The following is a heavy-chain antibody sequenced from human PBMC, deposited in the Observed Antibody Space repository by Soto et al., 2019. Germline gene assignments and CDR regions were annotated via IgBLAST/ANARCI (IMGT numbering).Heavy chain of an antibody. CDR3: AKDRIIRFLEIDLDY. J-gene: IGHJ4*02. CDR1: GFTFSSYG. D-gene: IGHD3-3*01. V-gene: IGHV3-30*18. Sequence: PGGSLRLSCAASGFTFSSYGMHWVRQAPGKGLEWVAVISYDGSNKYYADSVKGRFTISRDNSKNTPYLQMNSLRAEDTAVYYCAKDRIIRFLEIDLDYWGQGTLVTVSS. CDR2: ISYDGSNK.